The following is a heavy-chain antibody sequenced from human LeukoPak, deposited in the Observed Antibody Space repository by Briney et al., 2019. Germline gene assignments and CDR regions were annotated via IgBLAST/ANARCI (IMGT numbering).Heavy chain of an antibody. Sequence: PSETLSLTCAVSGGSISSSNWWSWVRQPPGKGLEWIGEIYHSGSTNYNPSLKSRVTISVDTSKNQFSLKLSSVTAADTAVYYCARGVGYSSGWINYWGQGTLVTVSS. CDR3: ARGVGYSSGWINY. CDR2: IYHSGST. J-gene: IGHJ4*02. V-gene: IGHV4-4*02. D-gene: IGHD6-19*01. CDR1: GGSISSSNW.